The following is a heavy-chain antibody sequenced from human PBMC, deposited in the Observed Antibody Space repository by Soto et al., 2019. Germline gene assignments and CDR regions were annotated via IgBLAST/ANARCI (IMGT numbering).Heavy chain of an antibody. J-gene: IGHJ4*02. V-gene: IGHV4-39*01. Sequence: SETLSLTCTVSGGSISSSSYYWGWIRQPPGQGLEWIGSIYYSGSTYYNLSLKSRVTISVDTSKNQFSLKLSSVTAADTAVYYCARTKGRLLWFGEPRSYYFDYWGQGTLVTVSS. D-gene: IGHD3-10*01. CDR3: ARTKGRLLWFGEPRSYYFDY. CDR1: GGSISSSSYY. CDR2: IYYSGST.